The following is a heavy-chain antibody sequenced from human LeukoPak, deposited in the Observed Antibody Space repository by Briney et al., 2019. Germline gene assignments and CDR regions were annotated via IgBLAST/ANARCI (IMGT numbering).Heavy chain of an antibody. J-gene: IGHJ4*02. D-gene: IGHD4-17*01. CDR2: ISSTGSTI. Sequence: PGGSLRLSCAASGFTFSSYEMNWLRQGPGKGLEWVSYISSTGSTIYYADSVKGRFTISRDNAKNSLHLQMNSLRAEDTAVYYCARAPGYGDYVFDYWGQGTLVTVSS. CDR1: GFTFSSYE. CDR3: ARAPGYGDYVFDY. V-gene: IGHV3-48*03.